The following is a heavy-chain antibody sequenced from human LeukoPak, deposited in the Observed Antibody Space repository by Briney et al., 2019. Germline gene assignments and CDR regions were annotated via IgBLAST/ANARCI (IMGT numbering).Heavy chain of an antibody. Sequence: PSETPSLTCTVSGGSISSGNYYWSWIRQPAGKGLEWIGRIYSSGSTNYNPSLKSRVTISVDTSKNQFSLKLSSVTAADTAVYYCARHSMAGLLGIRWFDPWGQGTLVTVSS. D-gene: IGHD1-14*01. CDR3: ARHSMAGLLGIRWFDP. CDR2: IYSSGST. CDR1: GGSISSGNYY. V-gene: IGHV4-61*02. J-gene: IGHJ5*02.